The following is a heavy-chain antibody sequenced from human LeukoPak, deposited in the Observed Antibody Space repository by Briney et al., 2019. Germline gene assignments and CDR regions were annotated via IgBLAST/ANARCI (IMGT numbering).Heavy chain of an antibody. CDR1: GGSFSGYY. CDR3: ATGRRGVWQLVVYFQH. Sequence: SETLSLTCAVYGGSFSGYYWSWIRQPPGKGLEWIGEINHSGSTNYNPSLKSRVTISVDTSKNQFSLKLSSVTAADTAVYYCATGRRGVWQLVVYFQHWGQGTLVTVSS. CDR2: INHSGST. J-gene: IGHJ1*01. V-gene: IGHV4-34*01. D-gene: IGHD6-6*01.